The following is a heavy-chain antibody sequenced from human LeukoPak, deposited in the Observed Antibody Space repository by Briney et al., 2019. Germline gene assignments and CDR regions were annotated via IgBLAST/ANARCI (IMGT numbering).Heavy chain of an antibody. V-gene: IGHV4-61*02. CDR1: GGSISSGSYY. D-gene: IGHD1-26*01. CDR2: IYTSGST. Sequence: SQTLSLTCTVSGGSISSGSYYWRWIRQPAGKGLEWIGRIYTSGSTNYNPSLKSRVTISVDTSKNQFSLKLSSVTAADTAVYYCARGGGSYYSGVDYWGQGTLVTVSS. J-gene: IGHJ4*02. CDR3: ARGGGSYYSGVDY.